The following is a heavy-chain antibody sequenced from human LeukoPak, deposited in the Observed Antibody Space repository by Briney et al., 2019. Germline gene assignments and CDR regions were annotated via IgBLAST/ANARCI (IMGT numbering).Heavy chain of an antibody. CDR3: ARGGQPSLWFDY. D-gene: IGHD2-2*01. CDR2: IIPIFGTA. J-gene: IGHJ4*02. V-gene: IGHV1-69*01. Sequence: VKVSCKASGGTFSSYAISWVRQAPGQGLEWMGGIIPIFGTANYAQKFQGRVTITADESTSTAYMELSSLRSEDTAVYYCARGGQPSLWFDYWGQGTLVTVSS. CDR1: GGTFSSYA.